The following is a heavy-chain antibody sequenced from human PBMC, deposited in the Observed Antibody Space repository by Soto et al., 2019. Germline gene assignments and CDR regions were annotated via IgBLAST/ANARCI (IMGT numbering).Heavy chain of an antibody. CDR3: SSLVCSGDSCQRPN. V-gene: IGHV3-73*02. CDR1: GFTFSGSV. CDR2: IGMESNNYAT. Sequence: QLVESGGGLVQPGGSLKLSCAASGFTFSGSVIHWVRQASGEGLEWFGRIGMESNNYATAYAASVRGRFSISRDDSEHTASLQMNSLKPEDSAVFYCSSLVCSGDSCQRPNWGRGTLVTVSS. D-gene: IGHD2-15*01. J-gene: IGHJ4*02.